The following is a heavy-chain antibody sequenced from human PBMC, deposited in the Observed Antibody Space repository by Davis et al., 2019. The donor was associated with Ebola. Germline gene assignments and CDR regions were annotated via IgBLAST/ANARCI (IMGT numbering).Heavy chain of an antibody. CDR1: GFTFSSYA. V-gene: IGHV3-23*01. D-gene: IGHD2-15*01. Sequence: PGGSLRLSCAASGFTFSSYAMSWVRQAPGKGLEWVSVISGSGGSTYYADSVKGRFTISRDNSKNTLYLQMNSLRAEDTAVYYCAKGGYCSGGSCYSDYYYYGMDVWGQGTTVTVSS. CDR2: ISGSGGST. CDR3: AKGGYCSGGSCYSDYYYYGMDV. J-gene: IGHJ6*02.